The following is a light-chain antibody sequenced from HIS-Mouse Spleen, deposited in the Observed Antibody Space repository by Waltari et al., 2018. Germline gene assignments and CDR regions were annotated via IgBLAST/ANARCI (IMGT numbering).Light chain of an antibody. CDR3: QSYDSSNWV. CDR1: SGSIASNY. V-gene: IGLV6-57*02. J-gene: IGLJ3*02. CDR2: EDN. Sequence: NFMLTQHHSVSESPGKTVTISCTGSSGSIASNYVQLYQQRPGSAPTTVIYEDNQRPSGVPDRFSGSIDSSSNSASLTISGLKTEDEADYYCQSYDSSNWVFGGGTKLTVL.